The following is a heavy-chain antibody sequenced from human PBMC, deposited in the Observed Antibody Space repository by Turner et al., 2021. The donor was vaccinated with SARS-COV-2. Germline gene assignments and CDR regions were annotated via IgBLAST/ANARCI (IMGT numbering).Heavy chain of an antibody. CDR3: ARANWGNYYYGMDV. CDR2: ISYDGSNK. D-gene: IGHD7-27*01. Sequence: QVQLVESGGGVVQPGRSLRLSCAASGFTFSSYAMHWVRQAPGKGLEWVAVISYDGSNKYYADSVKGRFTISRDNSKNTLYLQMNSLRAEDTAVYYCARANWGNYYYGMDVWGQGTTVTVSS. CDR1: GFTFSSYA. V-gene: IGHV3-30-3*01. J-gene: IGHJ6*02.